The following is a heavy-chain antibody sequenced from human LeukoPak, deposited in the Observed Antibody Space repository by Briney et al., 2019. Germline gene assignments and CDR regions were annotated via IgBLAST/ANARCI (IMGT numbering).Heavy chain of an antibody. CDR1: GFTFSSYS. CDR2: ISSSSSTI. D-gene: IGHD2-2*01. CDR3: ARVGVVVPAAADTASAHYYYMDV. V-gene: IGHV3-48*01. J-gene: IGHJ6*03. Sequence: GGSLRLSCAASGFTFSSYSMNWVRQAPGKGLEWVSYISSSSSTIYYADSVKGRFAISRDNAKNSLYLQMNSLRAEDTAVYYCARVGVVVPAAADTASAHYYYMDVWGKGTTVTVSS.